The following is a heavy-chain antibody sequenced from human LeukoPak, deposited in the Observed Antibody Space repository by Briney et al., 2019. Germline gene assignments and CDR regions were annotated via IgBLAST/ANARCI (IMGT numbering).Heavy chain of an antibody. J-gene: IGHJ4*02. Sequence: GGSLRLSCAASGFTFSSHWMHWVRQAPGKGLVWVSRISADGRTTTYADSVKGRFTISRDNAKSTLSVQMNSLTAEDTAVYYCVRVAAAGTHFDYWGQGTLVTVSS. CDR2: ISADGRTT. D-gene: IGHD6-13*01. CDR3: VRVAAAGTHFDY. V-gene: IGHV3-74*01. CDR1: GFTFSSHW.